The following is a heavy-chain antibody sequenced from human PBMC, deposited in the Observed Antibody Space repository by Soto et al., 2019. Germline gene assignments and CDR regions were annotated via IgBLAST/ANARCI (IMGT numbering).Heavy chain of an antibody. V-gene: IGHV3-74*01. CDR3: VRGAKGGYYVDV. Sequence: EVQLVESGGGSVQPGASLRLSCAASGFPFSSYWIHWVRQAPGKGLVWVSRIKYDGTITNYADSLKGRLTISRDNAENTVYLQMNSLRVEETAVYYCVRGAKGGYYVDVWGKGTTVTVSS. D-gene: IGHD6-13*01. J-gene: IGHJ6*03. CDR2: IKYDGTIT. CDR1: GFPFSSYW.